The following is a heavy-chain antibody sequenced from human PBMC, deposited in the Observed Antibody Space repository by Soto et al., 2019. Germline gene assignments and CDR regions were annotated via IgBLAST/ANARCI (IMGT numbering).Heavy chain of an antibody. V-gene: IGHV4-61*08. Sequence: SETLSLTCIVSGGSVNSGDHYWSWFRQPPGKRLEWIGYIYYIGTTSYNPSLRSRVAISIDTSKNQFSLKLNSMTAADTAEYYCARIKVAAGTRLVWVDPWGPGTLVSVSS. CDR2: IYYIGTT. D-gene: IGHD2-15*01. J-gene: IGHJ5*02. CDR3: ARIKVAAGTRLVWVDP. CDR1: GGSVNSGDHY.